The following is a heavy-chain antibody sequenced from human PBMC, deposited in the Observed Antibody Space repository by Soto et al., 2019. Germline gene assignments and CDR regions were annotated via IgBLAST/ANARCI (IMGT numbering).Heavy chain of an antibody. V-gene: IGHV4-34*01. J-gene: IGHJ5*02. CDR1: GGSFSGYY. D-gene: IGHD6-19*01. CDR2: INHSGST. Sequence: PSETLSLTCAVYGGSFSGYYWSWIRQPPGKGLEWIGEINHSGSTNYNPSLKSRVTISVDTSKNQFSLKLSSVTAADTAVYYCARRGGGQWLGQYNWFHPWGQRTLVTVSS. CDR3: ARRGGGQWLGQYNWFHP.